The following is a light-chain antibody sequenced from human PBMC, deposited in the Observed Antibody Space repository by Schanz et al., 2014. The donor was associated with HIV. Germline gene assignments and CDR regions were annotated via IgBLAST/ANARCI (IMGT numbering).Light chain of an antibody. CDR3: QQFHTYPYT. Sequence: DIQMTQSPSTLSASIGDAVTITCRASHYISSWLAWYQQRPGQAPHLLIYQASTLQTGVSSRFSGSGSGTEFTLTISGLLPDDFATYFCQQFHTYPYTFGQGTKLEIK. V-gene: IGKV1-5*03. J-gene: IGKJ2*01. CDR2: QAS. CDR1: HYISSW.